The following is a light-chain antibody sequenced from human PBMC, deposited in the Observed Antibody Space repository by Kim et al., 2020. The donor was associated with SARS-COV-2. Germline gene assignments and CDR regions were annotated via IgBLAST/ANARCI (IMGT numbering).Light chain of an antibody. V-gene: IGKV3-20*01. CDR3: QQYGSSPPT. CDR2: GAS. CDR1: QRVSSSY. Sequence: SPRKRATPACRASQRVSSSYLAWYQQKPGQAPRLLISGASSMATGIPDRFSGSGSGTDFTLTITRLEPEDFAVYYCQQYGSSPPTFGQGTKVDIK. J-gene: IGKJ1*01.